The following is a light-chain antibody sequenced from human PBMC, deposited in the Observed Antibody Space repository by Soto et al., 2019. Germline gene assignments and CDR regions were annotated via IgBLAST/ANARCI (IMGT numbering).Light chain of an antibody. CDR2: DAS. J-gene: IGKJ1*01. V-gene: IGKV1-5*01. CDR3: QQYNSYRT. Sequence: DIQMTQSPSTLSASVGDRVTITCRASQSISRWLARYQQKPGKAPNLLIHDASSLERGVPSRFSGSGSGTEFTLTISSLQPDDFATYYCQQYNSYRTFGQGTKVDIK. CDR1: QSISRW.